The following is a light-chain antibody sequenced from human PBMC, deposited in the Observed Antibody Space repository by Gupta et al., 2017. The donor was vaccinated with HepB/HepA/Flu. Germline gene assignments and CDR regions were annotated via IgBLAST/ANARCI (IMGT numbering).Light chain of an antibody. V-gene: IGLV1-40*01. CDR3: QSYDNSLSGSV. CDR2: TNN. CDR1: SSNIGAGYH. Sequence: QSVLTQPPAVSGAPGQRVTISCTGTSSNIGAGYHVHWYQQFPGTVPRLLIHTNNNRPSGVPDRFSGSKSGASASLAITGLQAEGEAHYYCQSYDNSLSGSVFGGGTKVTVL. J-gene: IGLJ3*02.